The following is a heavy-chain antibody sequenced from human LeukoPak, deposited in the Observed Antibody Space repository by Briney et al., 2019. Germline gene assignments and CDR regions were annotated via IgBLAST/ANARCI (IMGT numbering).Heavy chain of an antibody. CDR2: ISYDGRNS. CDR3: AKDGLAGRFDSTAPGIYDGLDA. J-gene: IGHJ6*02. D-gene: IGHD3-22*01. Sequence: GGSLRLSCAASGFMFSTYGMPWVRQAPGKGLEWVAVISYDGRNSDYADSVRGRFTISRDNSKNTLHLQMKSLRPEDTGMYYCAKDGLAGRFDSTAPGIYDGLDAWGQGTTVTVSS. CDR1: GFMFSTYG. V-gene: IGHV3-30*18.